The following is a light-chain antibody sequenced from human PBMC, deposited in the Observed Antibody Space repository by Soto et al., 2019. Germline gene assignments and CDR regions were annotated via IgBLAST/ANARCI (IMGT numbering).Light chain of an antibody. Sequence: DIQMTQSPSSLSASVGDRVTITCRASQSISSYLNWYQQKPGKAPKLLIYAASSLQSGVPSRFSGCGSGTYFTLTISSLQPEDFATYYCQQSYSTPWTFGQGTKVEIK. CDR1: QSISSY. V-gene: IGKV1-39*01. CDR3: QQSYSTPWT. J-gene: IGKJ1*01. CDR2: AAS.